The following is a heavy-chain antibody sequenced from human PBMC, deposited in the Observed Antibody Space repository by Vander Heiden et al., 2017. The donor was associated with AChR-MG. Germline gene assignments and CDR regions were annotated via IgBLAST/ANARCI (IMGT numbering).Heavy chain of an antibody. D-gene: IGHD3-10*01. V-gene: IGHV4-31*03. CDR1: GGSISSGGYS. Sequence: QVQLQESGPGLVKPSQTLSLTCTVSGGSISSGGYSWSWIRQHPGKGLEWIGYIYYSGSTYYNPSLKSRVTISVDTSKNQFSLKLSSVTAADTAVYYCAREVYYYGSGIAGGTYYYYYGMDVWGQGTTVTVSS. J-gene: IGHJ6*02. CDR2: IYYSGST. CDR3: AREVYYYGSGIAGGTYYYYYGMDV.